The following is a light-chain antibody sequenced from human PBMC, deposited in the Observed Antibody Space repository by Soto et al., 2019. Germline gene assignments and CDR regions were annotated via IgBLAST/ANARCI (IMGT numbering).Light chain of an antibody. V-gene: IGKV3-15*01. J-gene: IGKJ2*01. CDR1: QSVRDN. CDR2: GAS. Sequence: EIVMTHSTATLSVSPGERATLSCRASQSVRDNLAWYQQKPGQAPRLLIYGASTRATGIPARFSGSGSGTEFTLTINSRQSEDFALYFCQQSNNWPYTFGQGTKLEIK. CDR3: QQSNNWPYT.